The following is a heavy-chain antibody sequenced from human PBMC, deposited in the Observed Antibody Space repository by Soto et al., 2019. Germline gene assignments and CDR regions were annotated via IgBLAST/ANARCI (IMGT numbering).Heavy chain of an antibody. J-gene: IGHJ4*02. CDR1: GFSLSTYGVG. D-gene: IGHD3-10*01. CDR2: IYWDDDT. CDR3: AHRPGFSMAFDY. Sequence: SGPTLVNPTQTLTLTCTFSGFSLSTYGVGVGWIRQPPGKALEWLALIYWDDDTRFSPSLNSRLAITKDTSKSQVVLTMTHTDPVDTATYYCAHRPGFSMAFDYWGPGSLVTVSS. V-gene: IGHV2-5*02.